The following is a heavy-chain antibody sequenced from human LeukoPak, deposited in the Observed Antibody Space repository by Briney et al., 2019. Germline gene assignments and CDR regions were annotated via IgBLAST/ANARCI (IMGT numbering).Heavy chain of an antibody. CDR3: AMSYYDILTGLNWFDP. CDR2: IYPGDSDT. CDR1: GYSFTSYW. D-gene: IGHD3-9*01. V-gene: IGHV5-51*01. J-gene: IGHJ5*02. Sequence: AGESLKVSCKGSGYSFTSYWIGWVRQLPGKGLEWMGIIYPGDSDTRYSPSFQGQVTISADKSISTAYLQWSSLKASDTAMYYCAMSYYDILTGLNWFDPWGQGTLVTVSS.